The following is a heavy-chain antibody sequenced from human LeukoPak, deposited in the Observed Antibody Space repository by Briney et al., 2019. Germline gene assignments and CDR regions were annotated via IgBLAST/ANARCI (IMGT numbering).Heavy chain of an antibody. J-gene: IGHJ3*02. D-gene: IGHD2-8*02. Sequence: SGTLSLTCTVSGASIRSYYWGWVRQPPGKGLEWIGYVYSIASTDYNPSLKSRLSMSIDTPNNRFSLKLTSVTAADTAMYYCARHRSVWYDFDIWGQGIMVTVSS. CDR3: ARHRSVWYDFDI. V-gene: IGHV4-59*08. CDR1: GASIRSYY. CDR2: VYSIAST.